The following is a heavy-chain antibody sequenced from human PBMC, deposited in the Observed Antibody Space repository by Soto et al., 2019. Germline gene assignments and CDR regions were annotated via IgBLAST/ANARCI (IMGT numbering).Heavy chain of an antibody. CDR2: IGAYNGDT. V-gene: IGHV1-18*01. D-gene: IGHD6-6*01. Sequence: GASVKVSCKASGYTFTNYGITWVRQAPGQGLEWMGGIGAYNGDTHYTQRLQGRVTMTTDTSTSTAYMELRGLRSDDTAIYYCARVRRLVGYFYYYMDVWGKGTTVTVSS. CDR1: GYTFTNYG. CDR3: ARVRRLVGYFYYYMDV. J-gene: IGHJ6*03.